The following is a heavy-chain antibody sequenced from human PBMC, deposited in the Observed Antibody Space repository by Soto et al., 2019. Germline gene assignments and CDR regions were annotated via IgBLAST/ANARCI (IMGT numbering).Heavy chain of an antibody. CDR2: IYWNDDT. D-gene: IGHD3-10*01. Sequence: QITLHESGPTLVKPTQTLTLTCSFSGFSLTTAGVGVGWIRQPPGKPLEWLGLIYWNDDTTFRPSLQNRLSITKDTSKNLVVLTMTNMDLLDTGTYYCAHSFDYSGSPWFFDQWGQGTLVTVSP. CDR1: GFSLTTAGVG. V-gene: IGHV2-5*01. J-gene: IGHJ5*02. CDR3: AHSFDYSGSPWFFDQ.